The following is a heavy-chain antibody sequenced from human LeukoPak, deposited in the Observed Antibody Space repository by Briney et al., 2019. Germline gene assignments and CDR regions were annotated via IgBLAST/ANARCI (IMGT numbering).Heavy chain of an antibody. CDR1: GYTFTGYY. Sequence: GASVKVSCKASGYTFTGYYMHWVRQALGQGLEWMGWINPNSGGTNYAQKFQGRVTMTRDTSISTAYMELSRLRSDDTAVYYCARGPIGYCSSTSCYTRDNWFDPWGQGTLVTVSS. J-gene: IGHJ5*02. CDR3: ARGPIGYCSSTSCYTRDNWFDP. V-gene: IGHV1-2*02. CDR2: INPNSGGT. D-gene: IGHD2-2*02.